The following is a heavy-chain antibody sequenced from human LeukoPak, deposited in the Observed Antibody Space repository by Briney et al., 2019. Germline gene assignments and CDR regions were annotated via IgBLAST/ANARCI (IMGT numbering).Heavy chain of an antibody. J-gene: IGHJ4*02. Sequence: GGSLRLSCAASGFTFSSYAMSWVRQAPGKGLEWVSAISGSGGSTYYADSVKGRFTISRDNARNSVYLQMDSLRGDDTAVYYCARGAGVGSYVPFDLWGQGALVIVSS. CDR3: ARGAGVGSYVPFDL. CDR1: GFTFSSYA. V-gene: IGHV3-23*01. D-gene: IGHD3-16*01. CDR2: ISGSGGST.